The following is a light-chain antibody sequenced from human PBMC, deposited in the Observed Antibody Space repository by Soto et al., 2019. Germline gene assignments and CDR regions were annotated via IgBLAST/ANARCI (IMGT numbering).Light chain of an antibody. V-gene: IGLV3-9*01. CDR2: TDS. CDR3: QVWDSRVL. CDR1: NIGSKN. Sequence: SYELTQPLSVSVALGQTARIPCGGDNIGSKNVHWYQQKPGQAPVLVIYTDSNRPSGIPERFSGSNSGNTATLTISRAQARDGAAYYCQVWDSRVLFGGGTKLTVL. J-gene: IGLJ2*01.